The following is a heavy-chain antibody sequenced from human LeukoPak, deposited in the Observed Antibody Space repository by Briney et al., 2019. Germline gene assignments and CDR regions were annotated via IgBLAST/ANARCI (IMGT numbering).Heavy chain of an antibody. Sequence: GGSLRLSCTVSGFTVSGDSMSWVRQAPGKGLEWVSFIYSGGSTHYSDSVKGRFTISRDNSKNTLYLQMNSLRAEDTAVYYCAKDRRLAAFDYGGQGTLVTVSS. CDR2: IYSGGST. V-gene: IGHV3-53*01. CDR3: AKDRRLAAFDY. J-gene: IGHJ4*02. CDR1: GFTVSGDS. D-gene: IGHD6-25*01.